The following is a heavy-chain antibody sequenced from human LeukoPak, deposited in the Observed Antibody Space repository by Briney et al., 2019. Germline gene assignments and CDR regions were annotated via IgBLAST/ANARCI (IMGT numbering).Heavy chain of an antibody. CDR1: GFTFSSYG. Sequence: GGSLRLSCAASGFTFSSYGMHWVRQAPGKGLEWVAGISYDGSNKYYADSVKGRFTISRDNSKNTLYLQMNSLRAEDTAVYYCAKDRAPFGVVTGAFDYWGQGTLVTVSS. D-gene: IGHD3-3*01. CDR3: AKDRAPFGVVTGAFDY. CDR2: ISYDGSNK. V-gene: IGHV3-30*18. J-gene: IGHJ4*02.